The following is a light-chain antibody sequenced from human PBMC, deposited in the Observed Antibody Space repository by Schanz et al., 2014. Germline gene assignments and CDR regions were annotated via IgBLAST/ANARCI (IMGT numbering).Light chain of an antibody. CDR3: QQYASSPPT. Sequence: EIVMTQSPATLSVSPGERATLSCRASQSVTNNLAWYQQKPGQAPRLLIYGASNRATGIPDRFSGSGSGTDFTLTISRLEPEDFAVYYCQQYASSPPTFGGGTKVEIK. V-gene: IGKV3-20*01. CDR1: QSVTNN. CDR2: GAS. J-gene: IGKJ4*01.